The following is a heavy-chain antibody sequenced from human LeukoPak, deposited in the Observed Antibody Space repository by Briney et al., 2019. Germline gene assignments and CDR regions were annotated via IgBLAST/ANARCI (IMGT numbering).Heavy chain of an antibody. CDR1: GGSFSGYY. J-gene: IGHJ3*02. D-gene: IGHD2-2*01. CDR3: ARDYQDAFDI. V-gene: IGHV4-34*01. CDR2: INHSGST. Sequence: PSETLSLTCAVYGGSFSGYYWSWIRQPPGKGLEWIGEINHSGSTYYNPSLKSRVTISVDTSKNQFSLKLSSVTAADTAVYYCARDYQDAFDIWGQGTMVTVSS.